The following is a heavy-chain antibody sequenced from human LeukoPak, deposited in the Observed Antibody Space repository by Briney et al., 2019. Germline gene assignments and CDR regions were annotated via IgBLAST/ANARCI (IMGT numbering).Heavy chain of an antibody. V-gene: IGHV1-18*01. J-gene: IGHJ4*02. CDR1: GYTFTAYT. CDR2: ISGYNGNT. D-gene: IGHD3-9*01. CDR3: ARSPARGYDMLTGYNDY. Sequence: ASVKVSCKASGYTFTAYTISWVRQAPGQGLEWMGWISGYNGNTNYAQKVQGRVTMTTDTSTSTAYMELRSLRSDDTAVFYCARSPARGYDMLTGYNDYWGQGTLVTVSS.